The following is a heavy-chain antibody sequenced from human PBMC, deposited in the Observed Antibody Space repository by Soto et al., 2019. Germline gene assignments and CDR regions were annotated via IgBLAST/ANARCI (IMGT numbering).Heavy chain of an antibody. CDR1: GFTFSSYD. J-gene: IGHJ4*02. D-gene: IGHD3-22*01. Sequence: GSLRLSCAASGFTFSSYDMHWVRQATGKGLEWVSAIGTAGDTYYPGSVKGRFTISRENAKNSLYLQMNSLRAGDTAVYYCARVARDNSSGYPEPFDYWGQGTLVTVSS. CDR3: ARVARDNSSGYPEPFDY. CDR2: IGTAGDT. V-gene: IGHV3-13*01.